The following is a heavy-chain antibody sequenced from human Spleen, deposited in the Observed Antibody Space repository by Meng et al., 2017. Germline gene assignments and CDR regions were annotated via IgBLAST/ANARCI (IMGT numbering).Heavy chain of an antibody. CDR1: GESFNDYY. J-gene: IGHJ4*02. Sequence: GQLQQGGPRLLTPSETLALTCPVYGESFNDYYWNWIRQPPGKGLEWIGEINHSGSTNYNPSLKSRVTISAATSKNQFSLEMRSVTAADTAVYYCARGPKNYYDSSGYYYFFDYWGQGTLVTVSS. D-gene: IGHD3-22*01. V-gene: IGHV4-34*01. CDR3: ARGPKNYYDSSGYYYFFDY. CDR2: INHSGST.